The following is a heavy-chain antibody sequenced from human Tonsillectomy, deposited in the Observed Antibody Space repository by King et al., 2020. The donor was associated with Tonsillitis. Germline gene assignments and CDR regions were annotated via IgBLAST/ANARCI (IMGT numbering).Heavy chain of an antibody. V-gene: IGHV4-39*01. J-gene: IGHJ2*01. CDR2: IYYSGST. Sequence: QLQESGPGLVKPSETLSLTCTVSGGSISSSSYYWGWVRQPPGKGLEWIGSIYYSGSTYYNPSLKSRVTISVDTSKSQFSLKLSSVTAADTAVYYCARRVRFGWFFDLWGRGTLVTASS. D-gene: IGHD3-3*01. CDR3: ARRVRFGWFFDL. CDR1: GGSISSSSYY.